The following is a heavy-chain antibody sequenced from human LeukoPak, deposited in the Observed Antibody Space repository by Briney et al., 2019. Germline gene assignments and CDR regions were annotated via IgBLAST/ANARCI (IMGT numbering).Heavy chain of an antibody. CDR1: GFTFSSYS. D-gene: IGHD3-10*01. J-gene: IGHJ6*02. CDR3: AGDTGHYYYGMDV. V-gene: IGHV3-21*01. Sequence: PGGSLRLSCAASGFTFSSYSMNWVRQAPGKGLEWVSSISSSSSYIYYADSVKGRFTISRDNAKNSLYLQMNSLRAEDTAVYYCAGDTGHYYYGMDVWGQGTTVTVSS. CDR2: ISSSSSYI.